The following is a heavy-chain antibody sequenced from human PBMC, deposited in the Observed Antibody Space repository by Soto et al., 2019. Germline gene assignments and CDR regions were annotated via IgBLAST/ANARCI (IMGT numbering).Heavy chain of an antibody. V-gene: IGHV3-33*01. Sequence: GGSLRLSCAASGFTFSSYGMHWVRQAPGKGLEWVAVIWYDGSNKYYADSVKGRFTISRDNSKNTLYLQMNSLRAEDTAVYYCARIPYPYDSSGYSDYWGQGTLVTVSS. CDR2: IWYDGSNK. D-gene: IGHD3-22*01. J-gene: IGHJ4*02. CDR3: ARIPYPYDSSGYSDY. CDR1: GFTFSSYG.